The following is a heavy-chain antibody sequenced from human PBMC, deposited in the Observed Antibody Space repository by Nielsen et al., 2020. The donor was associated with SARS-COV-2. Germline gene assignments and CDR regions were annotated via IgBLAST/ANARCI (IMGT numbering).Heavy chain of an antibody. CDR3: ARDVRPGVTSWFEFAMDV. V-gene: IGHV3-9*01. CDR2: LTGDGGRV. CDR1: GFTFLDYA. J-gene: IGHJ6*02. Sequence: GGSLRLSCAASGFTFLDYAMYWVRQPPGKGLEWVASLTGDGGRVAYADSVKGRFTISRDNAKNSLFLQMNSLRVDDTAFYFCARDVRPGVTSWFEFAMDVWGLGIAVTV. D-gene: IGHD2-21*02.